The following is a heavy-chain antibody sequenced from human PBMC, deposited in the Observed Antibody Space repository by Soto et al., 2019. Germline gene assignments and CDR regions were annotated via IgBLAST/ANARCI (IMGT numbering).Heavy chain of an antibody. D-gene: IGHD3-3*01. CDR3: ARNGGSPLLPFGVVIQNYYYYYGMDV. CDR1: GYTFTSYG. Sequence: GPSVKVSCKASGYTFTSYGISWVRQAPGQGLEWMGWISAYNGNTNYAQKLQGRVTMTTDTSTSTAYMELRSLRSDDTAVYYCARNGGSPLLPFGVVIQNYYYYYGMDVWGQGTTVTVSS. V-gene: IGHV1-18*04. J-gene: IGHJ6*02. CDR2: ISAYNGNT.